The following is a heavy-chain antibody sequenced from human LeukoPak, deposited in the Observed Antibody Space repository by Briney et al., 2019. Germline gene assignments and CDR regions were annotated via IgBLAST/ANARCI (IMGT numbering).Heavy chain of an antibody. CDR2: ISSSSSYI. D-gene: IGHD1-14*01. CDR3: ARRNDAFDI. J-gene: IGHJ3*02. CDR1: GFTVSSNY. Sequence: GGSLRLSCAASGFTVSSNYMSWVAKAPGKGLEWVSSISSSSSYIYYADSVKGRFTISRDNAKNSLYLQMNSLRAEDTAVYYCARRNDAFDIWGQGTMVTVSS. V-gene: IGHV3-21*01.